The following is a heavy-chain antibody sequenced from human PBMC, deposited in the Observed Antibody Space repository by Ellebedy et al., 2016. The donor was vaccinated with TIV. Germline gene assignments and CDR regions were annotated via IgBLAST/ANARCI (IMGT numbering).Heavy chain of an antibody. V-gene: IGHV3-7*03. CDR2: IKQDGSEK. CDR3: ARDIWSGGSTYAFDI. CDR1: GFTFSSYA. Sequence: PGGSLRLSCAASGFTFSSYAMSWVRQAPGKGLEWVANIKQDGSEKYYVDSVKGRFTISRDNAKNSLYLQMNSLRAEDTAVYYCARDIWSGGSTYAFDIWGQGTMVTVSS. D-gene: IGHD3-10*01. J-gene: IGHJ3*02.